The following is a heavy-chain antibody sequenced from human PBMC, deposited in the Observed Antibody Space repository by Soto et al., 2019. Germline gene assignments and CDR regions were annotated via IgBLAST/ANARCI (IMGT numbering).Heavy chain of an antibody. V-gene: IGHV3-30*18. D-gene: IGHD2-2*01. CDR2: ISYDGSKK. CDR1: GFTFSSYG. Sequence: GGSLRLSCAASGFTFSSYGMHWVRQVPGKGLEWVAVISYDGSKKYYADSVKGRFTISRDNSKNTLYLQMNSLRAEDTAVYYCAKIVKDIVLVQAAMGGDIWGQGTMVTVSS. J-gene: IGHJ3*02. CDR3: AKIVKDIVLVQAAMGGDI.